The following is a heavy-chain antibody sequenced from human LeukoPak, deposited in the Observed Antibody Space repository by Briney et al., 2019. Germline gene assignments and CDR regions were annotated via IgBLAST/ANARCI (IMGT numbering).Heavy chain of an antibody. CDR1: GFSFRSYG. CDR2: IRYDGSNK. Sequence: GGSLTLSCAASGFSFRSYGMQWVRQAPGKGLEWVAFIRYDGSNKYYADSVKGRFTISRDNSKNTLYLQMNSLRAEDTAVYYCAKELYGGNSEPTFDYWGQGTLVTVSS. V-gene: IGHV3-30*02. J-gene: IGHJ4*02. CDR3: AKELYGGNSEPTFDY. D-gene: IGHD4-23*01.